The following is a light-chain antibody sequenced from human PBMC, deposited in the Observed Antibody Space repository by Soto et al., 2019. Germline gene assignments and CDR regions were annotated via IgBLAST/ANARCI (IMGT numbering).Light chain of an antibody. Sequence: QSALTQPASVSGSPGQSITISCTGTSSDIGRYDYVSWYQQFPGKAPKLMIYRVINRPSGVSDRFSGSKSGNSASLSISGLQPEAEASYFCCSYTSATTWVFGGGTKLTVL. V-gene: IGLV2-14*03. CDR3: CSYTSATTWV. J-gene: IGLJ3*02. CDR1: SSDIGRYDY. CDR2: RVI.